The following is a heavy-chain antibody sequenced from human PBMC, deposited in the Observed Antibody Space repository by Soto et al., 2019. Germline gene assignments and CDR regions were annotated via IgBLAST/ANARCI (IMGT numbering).Heavy chain of an antibody. CDR2: IYYSGST. V-gene: IGHV4-30-4*01. CDR1: GGSISSGDYY. Sequence: PSETLSLTCTVSGGSISSGDYYWSWIRQPPGKGLEWIGYIYYSGSTYYNPSLKSRVTISVDTSKNQFSLKLSSVTAADTAVYYCARRYSSSPNWFDPWGQGTLVTVSS. J-gene: IGHJ5*02. D-gene: IGHD6-6*01. CDR3: ARRYSSSPNWFDP.